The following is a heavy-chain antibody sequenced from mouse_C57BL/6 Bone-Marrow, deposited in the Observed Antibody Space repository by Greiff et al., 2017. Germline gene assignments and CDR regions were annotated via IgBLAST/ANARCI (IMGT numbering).Heavy chain of an antibody. CDR1: GYTFTSYW. J-gene: IGHJ3*01. D-gene: IGHD1-1*01. CDR3: AREDYYGSSYRFAY. V-gene: IGHV1-59*01. CDR2: IDPSDSYT. Sequence: QVQLQQPGAELVRPGTSVKLSCKASGYTFTSYWMHWVKQRPGQGLEWIGVIDPSDSYTNYNQKFKGKATLTVDTSSSTAYMQLSSLTSADSAVYYCAREDYYGSSYRFAYWGQGTLVTVSA.